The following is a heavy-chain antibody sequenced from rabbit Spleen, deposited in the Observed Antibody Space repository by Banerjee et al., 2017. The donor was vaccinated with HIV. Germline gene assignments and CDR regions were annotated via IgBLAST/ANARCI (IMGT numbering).Heavy chain of an antibody. CDR3: ARDTSSSFSSYGMDL. V-gene: IGHV1S40*01. CDR1: GISFSFSSY. D-gene: IGHD1-1*01. Sequence: QSLEESGGDVVKPGASLTLTCTASGISFSFSSYLCCVRQAPGKGLEWIACIDTGSSGFTYFATWAKGRFTISKTSSTTVTLQVTRLTAADTATYFCARDTSSSFSSYGMDLWGPGTLVTVS. CDR2: IDTGSSGFT. J-gene: IGHJ6*01.